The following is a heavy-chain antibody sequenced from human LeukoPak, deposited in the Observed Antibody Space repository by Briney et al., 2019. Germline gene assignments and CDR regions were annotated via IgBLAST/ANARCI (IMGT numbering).Heavy chain of an antibody. Sequence: SETLSLTCTLSGGSTSSYYWSWIRQPPGKGLEWIGYLYYSGSTNYNPSLKSRVTISVDTTKNQISLKLSSMTAADAAVYYCAKTRRDIVTTRRGMEFDYWGQGTLVTVSS. CDR3: AKTRRDIVTTRRGMEFDY. CDR2: LYYSGST. V-gene: IGHV4-59*01. J-gene: IGHJ4*02. CDR1: GGSTSSYY. D-gene: IGHD5-12*01.